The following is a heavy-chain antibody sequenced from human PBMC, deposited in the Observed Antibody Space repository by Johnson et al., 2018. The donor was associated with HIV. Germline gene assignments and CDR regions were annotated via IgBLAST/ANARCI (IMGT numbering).Heavy chain of an antibody. CDR3: ATVGRTTATAQSAFHM. CDR1: GFTFSSYG. D-gene: IGHD1-1*01. Sequence: QVQLVESGGGVVQPGRSLRLSCAASGFTFSSYGMHWVRQAPGKGLEWVAVISYDGSNKYYADSVKGRFTISRDSSKNTLFLQMNSLRPEDTAVYYCATVGRTTATAQSAFHMWGQGTLVTV. CDR2: ISYDGSNK. J-gene: IGHJ3*02. V-gene: IGHV3-30*19.